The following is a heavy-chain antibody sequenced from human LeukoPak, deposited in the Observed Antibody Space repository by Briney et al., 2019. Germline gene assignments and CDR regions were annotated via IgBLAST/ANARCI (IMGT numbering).Heavy chain of an antibody. CDR3: AKLGLPPWAVLEWPLDY. J-gene: IGHJ4*02. Sequence: GGSLRLSCAASGFTFSSYGMHWVRQAPGKGLEWVAFIRYDGSNKYYADSVKGRFTISRDNSKNTLYLQMNSLRAEDTAVYYCAKLGLPPWAVLEWPLDYWGQGTLVTVSS. V-gene: IGHV3-30*02. D-gene: IGHD3-3*01. CDR1: GFTFSSYG. CDR2: IRYDGSNK.